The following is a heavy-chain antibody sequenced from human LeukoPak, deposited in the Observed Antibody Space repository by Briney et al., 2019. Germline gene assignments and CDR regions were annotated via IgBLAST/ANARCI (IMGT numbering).Heavy chain of an antibody. CDR2: IIPIFGTA. V-gene: IGHV1-69*06. J-gene: IGHJ6*03. CDR1: GGTFSSYA. Sequence: SVKVPCKASGGTFSSYAISWVRQAPGQGLEWMGGIIPIFGTANYAQKFQGRVTITADKSTSTAYMELSSLRSEDTAVYYCARRRPYDFWSGYPPYYYYYYMDVWGKGTTVTVSS. D-gene: IGHD3-3*01. CDR3: ARRRPYDFWSGYPPYYYYYYMDV.